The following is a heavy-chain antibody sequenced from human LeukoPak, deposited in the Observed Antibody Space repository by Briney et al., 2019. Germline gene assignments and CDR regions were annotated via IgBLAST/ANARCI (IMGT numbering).Heavy chain of an antibody. Sequence: SETLSLTCTVSGGSVSSGSYYWSWIRQPPGKGLEWIGYIYYSGSTNYNPSLKSRVTISVDTSKNQFSLKLSSVTAADTAVYYCASWGGGNSFLDWGQGTLVTVSS. J-gene: IGHJ4*02. CDR1: GGSVSSGSYY. V-gene: IGHV4-61*01. CDR3: ASWGGGNSFLD. CDR2: IYYSGST. D-gene: IGHD4-23*01.